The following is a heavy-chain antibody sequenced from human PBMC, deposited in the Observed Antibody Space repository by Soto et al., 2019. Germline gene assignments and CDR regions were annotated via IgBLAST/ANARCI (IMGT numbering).Heavy chain of an antibody. Sequence: GGSLRLSCAASGFTFSDYYMSWIRQAPGKGLEWVSYISSSSSYTNYADSVKGRFTISRDNAKNSLYLQMNSLRAEDTAVYYCARVLLPACIAVAGTCDYYYGMDVWGQGTTVTVSS. D-gene: IGHD6-19*01. CDR3: ARVLLPACIAVAGTCDYYYGMDV. J-gene: IGHJ6*02. CDR2: ISSSSSYT. CDR1: GFTFSDYY. V-gene: IGHV3-11*06.